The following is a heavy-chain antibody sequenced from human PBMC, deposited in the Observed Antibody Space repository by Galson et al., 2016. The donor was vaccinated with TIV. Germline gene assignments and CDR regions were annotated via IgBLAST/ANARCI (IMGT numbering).Heavy chain of an antibody. D-gene: IGHD5-18*01. CDR3: ARARGYNFENAFHI. V-gene: IGHV1-69*13. Sequence: SVKVSCKASGGTFSSDAISWVRQAPGQGLEWMGGIIPMFKIADYAQKLQGRVTISADEFPSAAYMELSSLRFEDTAVYYCARARGYNFENAFHIWGQGTMVTVSS. CDR1: GGTFSSDA. CDR2: IIPMFKIA. J-gene: IGHJ3*02.